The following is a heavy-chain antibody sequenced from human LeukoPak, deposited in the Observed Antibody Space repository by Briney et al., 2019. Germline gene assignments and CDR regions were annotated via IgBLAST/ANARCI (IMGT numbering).Heavy chain of an antibody. J-gene: IGHJ4*02. V-gene: IGHV3-7*01. Sequence: GGSLRLSCAASGFTFSNYWMNWVRQAPGEGPEWVAIIKKDGSEKYYVDSVKGRFTISRDNAKNSLYLQMNSLRADDTAVYFCAGGAGFLIDYWGQGALVTVSS. CDR3: AGGAGFLIDY. CDR2: IKKDGSEK. CDR1: GFTFSNYW. D-gene: IGHD2/OR15-2a*01.